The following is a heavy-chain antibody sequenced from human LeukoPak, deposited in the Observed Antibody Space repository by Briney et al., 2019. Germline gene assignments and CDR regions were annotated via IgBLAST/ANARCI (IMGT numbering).Heavy chain of an antibody. CDR2: ISPYNGKT. Sequence: GASVKVSCKASGYTFTTYDITWVRQAPGRGLEYMGWISPYNGKTNIAQRHQGRVTMTTDTSTSTAYMELRSLRSDDTAVYYCAREVPYDSSRYYQPFDYWGQGTLVTVSS. CDR1: GYTFTTYD. D-gene: IGHD3-22*01. V-gene: IGHV1-18*01. J-gene: IGHJ4*02. CDR3: AREVPYDSSRYYQPFDY.